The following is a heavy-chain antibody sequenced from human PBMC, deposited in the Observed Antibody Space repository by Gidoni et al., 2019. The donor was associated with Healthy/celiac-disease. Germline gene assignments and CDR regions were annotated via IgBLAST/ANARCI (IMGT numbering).Heavy chain of an antibody. CDR1: GGTFSSYA. V-gene: IGHV1-69*06. J-gene: IGHJ4*02. D-gene: IGHD6-19*01. Sequence: QVQLVQSGAEVKKPGTSVKVSCKASGGTFSSYAISWVRQAPGQGLEWRGGIIPIFGTASYAQKFQGRVTMTADKSTSTAYMELSSLRSEDTAVYYCARLIGIAVAGTENDYWGQGTLVTVSS. CDR3: ARLIGIAVAGTENDY. CDR2: IIPIFGTA.